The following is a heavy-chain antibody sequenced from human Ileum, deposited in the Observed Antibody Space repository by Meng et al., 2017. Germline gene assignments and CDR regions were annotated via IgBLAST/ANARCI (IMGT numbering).Heavy chain of an antibody. CDR1: GFTFSNYA. CDR3: ARDGQSLAPYSMDV. D-gene: IGHD1-1*01. CDR2: NWYRGNNG. J-gene: IGHJ6*02. V-gene: IGHV3-33*01. Sequence: GESLKISCATSGFTFSNYAIPWGRQAPGKGLEWLTQNWYRGNNGDFADSVKGRFTISRDSSKNTVHLQLNSLSAEDTAVYYCARDGQSLAPYSMDVWGQGTTVTVSS.